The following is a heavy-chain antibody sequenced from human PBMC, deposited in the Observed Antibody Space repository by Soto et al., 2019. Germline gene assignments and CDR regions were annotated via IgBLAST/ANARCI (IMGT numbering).Heavy chain of an antibody. CDR2: IIPVSGVP. CDR3: ARVSRTATLDF. V-gene: IGHV1-69*01. D-gene: IGHD2-2*01. J-gene: IGHJ4*02. CDR1: GGTFDSFT. Sequence: QVQLVQSGAEVKQPGSSVKVSCTISGGTFDSFTISWVRQAPGQGFEWMGGIIPVSGVPSYSRHFQGRITITADASTGTAYMDLSGLNFEDTAVYFCARVSRTATLDFWGQGTLVSVS.